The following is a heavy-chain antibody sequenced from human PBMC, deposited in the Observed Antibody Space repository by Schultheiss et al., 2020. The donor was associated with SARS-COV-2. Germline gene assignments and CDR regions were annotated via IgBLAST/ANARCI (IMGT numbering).Heavy chain of an antibody. CDR3: AKGRLEAVAYYYYYYGMDV. D-gene: IGHD2-15*01. J-gene: IGHJ6*02. CDR1: GFTVSSNY. V-gene: IGHV3-48*04. Sequence: GESLKISCAASGFTVSSNYMNWVRQAPGKGLEWVSYISSSGSTIYYADSVKGRFTISRDNAKNSLYLQMNSLRAEDTAVYYCAKGRLEAVAYYYYYYGMDVWGQGTTVTVSS. CDR2: ISSSGSTI.